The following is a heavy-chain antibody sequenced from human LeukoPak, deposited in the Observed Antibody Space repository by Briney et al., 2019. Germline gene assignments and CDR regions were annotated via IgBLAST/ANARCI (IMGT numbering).Heavy chain of an antibody. CDR2: IIPIFGTA. D-gene: IGHD3-10*01. Sequence: GASVKVSCKASGGTFSSYAISWVRQAPGQGLEWMGGIIPIFGTANYAQKFQGRVTITADESTSTAYMELSSLRSEDTAVYYCARKITMVRGVSFWFDPWGQGTLVTVSS. V-gene: IGHV1-69*13. CDR1: GGTFSSYA. J-gene: IGHJ5*02. CDR3: ARKITMVRGVSFWFDP.